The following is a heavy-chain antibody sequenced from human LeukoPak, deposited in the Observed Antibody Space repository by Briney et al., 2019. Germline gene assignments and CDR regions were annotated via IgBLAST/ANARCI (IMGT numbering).Heavy chain of an antibody. CDR3: ATAGYYDSSGYALFDY. CDR1: GGTFSSYA. Sequence: ASVTVSCKASGGTFSSYAISWERQAPGQGLEWMGGIIPIFGTANYAQKFQGRVTITADKSTSTAYMELSSLRSEDTAVYYCATAGYYDSSGYALFDYWGQGTLVTVSS. CDR2: IIPIFGTA. J-gene: IGHJ4*02. V-gene: IGHV1-69*06. D-gene: IGHD3-22*01.